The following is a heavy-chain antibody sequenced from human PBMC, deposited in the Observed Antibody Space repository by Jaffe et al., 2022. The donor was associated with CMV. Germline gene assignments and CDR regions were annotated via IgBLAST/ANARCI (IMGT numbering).Heavy chain of an antibody. V-gene: IGHV4-59*01. J-gene: IGHJ5*02. CDR3: ARGVILSPYSSSSVDWFDP. CDR2: IYYSGST. CDR1: GGSISSYY. D-gene: IGHD6-6*01. Sequence: QVQLQESGPGLVKPSETLSLTCTVSGGSISSYYWSWIRQPPGKGLEWIGYIYYSGSTNYNPSLKSRVTISVDTSKNQFSLKLSSVTAADTAVYYCARGVILSPYSSSSVDWFDPWGQGTLVTVSS.